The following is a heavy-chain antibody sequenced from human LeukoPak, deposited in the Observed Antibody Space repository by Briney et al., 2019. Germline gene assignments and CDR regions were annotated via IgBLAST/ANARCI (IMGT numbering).Heavy chain of an antibody. CDR1: GYTFTGYY. CDR2: INPNGGGT. Sequence: ASVKVSCKASGYTFTGYYMHWVRQAPGQGLEWMGWINPNGGGTNYAQKFQGRVTMTTDTSISTAYMDLRSLRSDDTAVYYCARGTGVVTDAFNIWGQGTMVTVSS. D-gene: IGHD2-21*02. CDR3: ARGTGVVTDAFNI. J-gene: IGHJ3*02. V-gene: IGHV1-2*02.